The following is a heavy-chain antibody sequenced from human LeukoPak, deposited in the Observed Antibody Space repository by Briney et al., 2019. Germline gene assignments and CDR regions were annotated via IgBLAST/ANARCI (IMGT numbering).Heavy chain of an antibody. CDR2: ISSSSSTI. Sequence: GGSLRLSCAASGFTFSSYSMNWVRQAPGKGLEWVSYISSSSSTIYYADSVKGRFTISRDNAKNSLYLQMNSLRAEDTAVYYCAKGMATTRGDFDYWGQGTLVTVTS. V-gene: IGHV3-48*01. CDR1: GFTFSSYS. J-gene: IGHJ4*02. CDR3: AKGMATTRGDFDY. D-gene: IGHD5-24*01.